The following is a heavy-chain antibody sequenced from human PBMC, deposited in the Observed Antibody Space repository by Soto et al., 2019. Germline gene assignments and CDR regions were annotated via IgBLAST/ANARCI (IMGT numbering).Heavy chain of an antibody. CDR1: GYTFTGYY. J-gene: IGHJ4*02. CDR2: INPNRGGT. V-gene: IGHV1-2*04. CDR3: ARGPGYDDSSGYYTLFGYYFDY. D-gene: IGHD3-22*01. Sequence: ASVKVSCKASGYTFTGYYMHWVRQAPGQGLEWMGWINPNRGGTNYAQKFQGWVTMTRDTSISTAYMELSRLRSDDTAVYYCARGPGYDDSSGYYTLFGYYFDYWGQGTLVTVSS.